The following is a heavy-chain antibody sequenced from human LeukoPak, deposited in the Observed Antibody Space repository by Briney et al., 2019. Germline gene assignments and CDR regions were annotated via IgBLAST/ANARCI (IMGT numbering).Heavy chain of an antibody. CDR3: AKVHLGGYSSSYYDLSYFDY. Sequence: PGGSLRLSCAAPGFTFSSYAMSWVRQAPGKGLEWVSGISGSGTSTYYADSVKGRFTISRDNSKNTLYLQMNSLRAEDTAVYYCAKVHLGGYSSSYYDLSYFDYWGQGTLVTVSS. V-gene: IGHV3-23*01. CDR1: GFTFSSYA. J-gene: IGHJ4*02. D-gene: IGHD6-13*01. CDR2: ISGSGTST.